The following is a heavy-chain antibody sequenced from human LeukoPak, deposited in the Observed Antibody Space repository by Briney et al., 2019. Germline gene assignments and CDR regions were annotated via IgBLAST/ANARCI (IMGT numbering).Heavy chain of an antibody. V-gene: IGHV4-4*07. CDR3: ARDPYSSSWYVEDY. J-gene: IGHJ4*02. Sequence: SETLSLTCTVSGGSISSYYWSWIRQPAGKGLERIGRIYTSGSTNYNPSLKSRVTMSVDTSKNQFSLKLSSVTAADTAVYYCARDPYSSSWYVEDYWGQGTLVTVSS. D-gene: IGHD6-13*01. CDR2: IYTSGST. CDR1: GGSISSYY.